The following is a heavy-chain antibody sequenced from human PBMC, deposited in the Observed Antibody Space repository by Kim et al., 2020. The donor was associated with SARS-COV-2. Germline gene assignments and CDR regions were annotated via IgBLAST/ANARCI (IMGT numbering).Heavy chain of an antibody. V-gene: IGHV7-4-1*02. Sequence: ASVKVSCKASGYTFTSYAMNWVRQAPGQGLEWMGWINTNTGNPTYAQGFTGRFVFSLDTSVSTAYLQISSLKAEDTAVYYCARVLELWFGELGDLGYYYGMDVWGQGTTVTVSS. CDR2: INTNTGNP. J-gene: IGHJ6*02. CDR3: ARVLELWFGELGDLGYYYGMDV. D-gene: IGHD3-10*01. CDR1: GYTFTSYA.